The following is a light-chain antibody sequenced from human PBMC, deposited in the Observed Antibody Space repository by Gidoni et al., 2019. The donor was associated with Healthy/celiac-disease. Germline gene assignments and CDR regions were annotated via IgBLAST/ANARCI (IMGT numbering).Light chain of an antibody. CDR1: SPNIGAGDD. J-gene: IGLJ2*01. V-gene: IGLV1-40*01. CDR2: GNS. Sequence: QSVLTQPPSVSGAPGQRVTITCTGSSPNIGAGDDVHWDQQLPGTAPKLLIYGNSNRPSGVPDRFSGSKSGTSASLAITGLQAEDEADYYCQSYDSSLSGPVVFGGGTKLTVL. CDR3: QSYDSSLSGPVV.